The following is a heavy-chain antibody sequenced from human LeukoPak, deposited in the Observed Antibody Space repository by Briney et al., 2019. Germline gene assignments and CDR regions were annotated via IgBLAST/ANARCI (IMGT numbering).Heavy chain of an antibody. CDR3: ARDLGITADGNYFDY. J-gene: IGHJ4*02. CDR2: IWYDGSDK. CDR1: GFTFSDYG. V-gene: IGHV3-33*01. Sequence: GGSLRLSCAASGFTFSDYGMHWVRQAPGKGLEWVAVIWYDGSDKYYADSVEGRFIVSRDNSKYTLNLQMNSLRAEDTAVYYCARDLGITADGNYFDYWGQGTLVTVSS. D-gene: IGHD6-13*01.